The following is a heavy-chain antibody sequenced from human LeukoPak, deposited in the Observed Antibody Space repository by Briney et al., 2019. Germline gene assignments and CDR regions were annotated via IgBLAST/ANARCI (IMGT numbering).Heavy chain of an antibody. J-gene: IGHJ5*02. Sequence: GGSLRLSCAASGFTFSTYSMNWVRQAPGKGLEWVAYISSSSSTIYYADSVKGRFTISRDNAKNSLYLQMNSLRAEDTAVYYCARGTYSSTNWFDPWGQGTLVTVSS. D-gene: IGHD6-13*01. CDR3: ARGTYSSTNWFDP. V-gene: IGHV3-48*04. CDR1: GFTFSTYS. CDR2: ISSSSSTI.